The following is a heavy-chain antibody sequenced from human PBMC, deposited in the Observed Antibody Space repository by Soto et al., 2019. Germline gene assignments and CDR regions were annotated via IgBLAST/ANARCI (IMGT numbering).Heavy chain of an antibody. J-gene: IGHJ3*02. CDR2: FDPEDGET. Sequence: ASVKVSCKVSGYTLTELSMHWVRQAPGKGLEWMGGFDPEDGETIYAQKFQGRVTMTEDTSTDTAYMELSSLRSEDTAVYYCAPVYDSSGYSAFDIWGQGTMVTVSS. D-gene: IGHD3-22*01. V-gene: IGHV1-24*01. CDR3: APVYDSSGYSAFDI. CDR1: GYTLTELS.